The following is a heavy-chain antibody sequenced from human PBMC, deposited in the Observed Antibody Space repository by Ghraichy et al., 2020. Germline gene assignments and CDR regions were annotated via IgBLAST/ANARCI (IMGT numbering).Heavy chain of an antibody. CDR2: ISGDSGNT. CDR1: GYSFINYG. Sequence: ASVKVSCKASGYSFINYGISWVRQAPGQGLEKMGWISGDSGNTYYAQKLQGRVTMTTDTSTSIAYMDLKSLRSDDTAVYYCAREYCDSTRCFSPDYWGQGTLVNVAP. V-gene: IGHV1-18*01. D-gene: IGHD2/OR15-2a*01. J-gene: IGHJ4*02. CDR3: AREYCDSTRCFSPDY.